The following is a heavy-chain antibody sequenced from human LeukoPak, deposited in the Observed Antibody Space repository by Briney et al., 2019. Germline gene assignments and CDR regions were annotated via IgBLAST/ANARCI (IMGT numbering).Heavy chain of an antibody. D-gene: IGHD2-15*01. CDR3: AREMSIGYCSGGSCYGFDY. CDR2: MNPNSGNT. Sequence: ASVKVSCKASGYTFTSHDINWVRQATGQGLEWMGWMNPNSGNTGYAQKFQGRVTMTRNTSISTAYMELSSLRSEDTAVYYCAREMSIGYCSGGSCYGFDYWGQGTLVTVSS. V-gene: IGHV1-8*01. CDR1: GYTFTSHD. J-gene: IGHJ4*02.